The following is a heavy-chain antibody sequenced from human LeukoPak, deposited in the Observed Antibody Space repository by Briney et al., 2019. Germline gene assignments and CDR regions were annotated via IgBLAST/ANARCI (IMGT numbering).Heavy chain of an antibody. Sequence: GGSLRLSCAASGFTFSSYAMSWVRQAPGKGLEWVSAISGSGGSTYYADSVKGRFTICRDNSKNTLYLQMNSLRAEDTAVYYCAKVVVDERSGWYRYYYGMDVWGQGTTVTVSS. D-gene: IGHD6-19*01. J-gene: IGHJ6*02. CDR2: ISGSGGST. CDR3: AKVVVDERSGWYRYYYGMDV. CDR1: GFTFSSYA. V-gene: IGHV3-23*01.